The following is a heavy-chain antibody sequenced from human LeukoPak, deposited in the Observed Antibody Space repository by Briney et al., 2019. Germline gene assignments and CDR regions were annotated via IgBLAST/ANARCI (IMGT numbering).Heavy chain of an antibody. D-gene: IGHD1-26*01. Sequence: SETLSLTCSVSGDSISYFYWSWIRQAAGKGLEWIGRISGSGSTDYNASLKSRVTMSVDTSKNQLSLKVISVTAADTAVYFCARGSSDEWAVLQYFYFDYWGQGTLVAVSS. CDR2: ISGSGST. V-gene: IGHV4-4*07. CDR1: GDSISYFY. CDR3: ARGSSDEWAVLQYFYFDY. J-gene: IGHJ4*02.